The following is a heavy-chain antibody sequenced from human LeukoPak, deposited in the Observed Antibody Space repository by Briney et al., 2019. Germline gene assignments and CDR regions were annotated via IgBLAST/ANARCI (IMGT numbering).Heavy chain of an antibody. CDR2: IYYSGST. D-gene: IGHD3-22*01. Sequence: SETLSLTCTVSGGSISSSSYYWGWIRQPPGKGLEWIGSIYYSGSTYYNPSLKIRVTISVDTSKNQFSLKLSSVTAADTAVYYCARHTYDSSGFLFDYWGQGTLVTVSS. J-gene: IGHJ4*02. CDR3: ARHTYDSSGFLFDY. CDR1: GGSISSSSYY. V-gene: IGHV4-39*01.